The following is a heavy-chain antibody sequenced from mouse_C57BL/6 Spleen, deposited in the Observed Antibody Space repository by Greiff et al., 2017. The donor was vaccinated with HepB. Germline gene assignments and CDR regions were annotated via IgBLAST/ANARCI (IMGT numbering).Heavy chain of an antibody. D-gene: IGHD1-1*01. CDR3: ARSYSGSTSFAY. J-gene: IGHJ3*01. CDR1: GFNITDYY. CDR2: IDPEDGET. V-gene: IGHV14-2*01. Sequence: VQLQQSGAELVKPGASVKLSCTASGFNITDYYMHWVKQRTEQGLEWIGRIDPEDGETKYAPKFQGKATITADTSSNTAYLQRSSLTSEDTAVYYCARSYSGSTSFAYWGQGTLVTVSA.